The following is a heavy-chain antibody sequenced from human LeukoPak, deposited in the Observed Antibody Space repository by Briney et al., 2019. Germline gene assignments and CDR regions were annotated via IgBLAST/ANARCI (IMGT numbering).Heavy chain of an antibody. CDR1: GFTFSSYA. CDR3: AKSHHVTAIDY. Sequence: GGSLRLSCAASGFTFSSYAMNWVRQAPGKGLEWVSVISGSGGSTYYAGSVKGRFTISRDNSKNTLYLQMNSLRADDTAVYYCAKSHHVTAIDYWGQGTLVTVSS. J-gene: IGHJ4*02. CDR2: ISGSGGST. D-gene: IGHD2-21*02. V-gene: IGHV3-23*01.